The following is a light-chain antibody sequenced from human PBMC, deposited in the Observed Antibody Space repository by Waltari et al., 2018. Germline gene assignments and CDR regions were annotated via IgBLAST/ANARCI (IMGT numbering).Light chain of an antibody. J-gene: IGLJ2*01. CDR3: SSYTSSNTLVV. Sequence: QSALTQPASVSGSPGQSITISCTGTSSDIGGYNYVSWYQQHPGKAPKLMIYEVSKRPSGVSNRFSGSKSGNTASLIISGLQAEDEADYYCSSYTSSNTLVVFGGGTKLTVL. CDR2: EVS. CDR1: SSDIGGYNY. V-gene: IGLV2-14*01.